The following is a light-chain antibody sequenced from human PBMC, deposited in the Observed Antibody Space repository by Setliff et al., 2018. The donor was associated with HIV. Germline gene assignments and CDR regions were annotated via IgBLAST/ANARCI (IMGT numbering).Light chain of an antibody. Sequence: QSVLTQPASVSGSPGQSITISCTGTSSDVSAYKYVSWYQQHPGKAPKLMIYEVTNRPSGISNRFSGSKSGNTASLTISGRQAEDEADYYCSSYTSSYTYVFGTGPKVTVL. V-gene: IGLV2-14*01. CDR3: SSYTSSYTYV. CDR2: EVT. J-gene: IGLJ1*01. CDR1: SSDVSAYKY.